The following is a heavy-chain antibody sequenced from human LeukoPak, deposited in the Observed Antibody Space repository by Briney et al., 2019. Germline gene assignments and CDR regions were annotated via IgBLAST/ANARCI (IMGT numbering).Heavy chain of an antibody. CDR1: GGSISSYY. CDR2: IYYSGST. CDR3: ARDRGAYGMDV. J-gene: IGHJ6*02. D-gene: IGHD3-10*01. V-gene: IGHV4-59*01. Sequence: SETLSLTCTVSGGSISSYYWSWIRLPPGKGLEWIGYIYYSGSTNYNPSLKSRVAISVDTSKNQFSLKLSSVTATDTAVYYCARDRGAYGMDVWGQGTTVTVSS.